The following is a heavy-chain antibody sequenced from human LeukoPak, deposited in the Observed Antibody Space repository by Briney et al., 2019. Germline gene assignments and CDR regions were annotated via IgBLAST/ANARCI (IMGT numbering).Heavy chain of an antibody. D-gene: IGHD1-1*01. J-gene: IGHJ3*02. V-gene: IGHV4-59*01. CDR2: IHYSGAT. CDR1: GGSISTYY. Sequence: LETLSLTCTVSGGSISTYYWSWIRQPPGKGLEWIGYIHYSGATSYNPSLNSRVTVSVDTSKNQLSLKLNSVTAADTAVYYCAREYSAFEIWGPGTMVTVSS. CDR3: AREYSAFEI.